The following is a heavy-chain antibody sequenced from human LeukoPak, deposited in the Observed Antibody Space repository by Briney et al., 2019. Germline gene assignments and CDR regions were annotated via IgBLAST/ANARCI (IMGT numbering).Heavy chain of an antibody. CDR1: GYTFTVYY. CDR2: INPNSGGT. J-gene: IGHJ4*02. V-gene: IGHV1-2*02. D-gene: IGHD3-22*01. CDR3: ARDGRSGYYSHFDY. Sequence: ASVKVSCKASGYTFTVYYMHWMRQAPGQGLGWMGCINPNSGGTNYAQKFQGRVTMTRDTSISTAYMELSRLRSDDTAVYYCARDGRSGYYSHFDYWGQGTLVTVSS.